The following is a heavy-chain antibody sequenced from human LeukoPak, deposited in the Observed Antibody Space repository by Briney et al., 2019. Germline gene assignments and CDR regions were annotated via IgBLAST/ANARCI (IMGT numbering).Heavy chain of an antibody. CDR1: GFTFSSSA. J-gene: IGHJ5*02. Sequence: GGSLRLSCAASGFTFSSSAMHWVRQAPGKGLEWVAVISYDGSNKYYADSVKGRFTISRDNSKNTLYLQMNSLRAEDTAVYYCARSYYDSSGYSNWFDPWGQGALVTVSS. CDR2: ISYDGSNK. CDR3: ARSYYDSSGYSNWFDP. V-gene: IGHV3-30*04. D-gene: IGHD3-22*01.